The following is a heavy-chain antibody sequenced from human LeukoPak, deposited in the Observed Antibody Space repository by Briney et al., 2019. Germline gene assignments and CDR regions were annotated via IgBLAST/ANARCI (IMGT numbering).Heavy chain of an antibody. CDR2: IYSGGST. CDR3: AKVEAVAGTVFDP. J-gene: IGHJ5*02. CDR1: GFTVSSNY. D-gene: IGHD6-19*01. Sequence: GGSLRLSCAASGFTVSSNYMSWVRQAPGKGLEWVSVIYSGGSTYYADSVKGRFTISRDNSKNTLYLQMNSLRAEDTAVYYCAKVEAVAGTVFDPRGQGTLVTVSS. V-gene: IGHV3-53*01.